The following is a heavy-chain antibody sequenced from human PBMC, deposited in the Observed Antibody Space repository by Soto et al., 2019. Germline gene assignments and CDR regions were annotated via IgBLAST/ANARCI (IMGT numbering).Heavy chain of an antibody. CDR2: IYYSGST. V-gene: IGHV4-31*03. D-gene: IGHD2-15*01. Sequence: QVQLQESGPGLVKPSQTLSLTCTVSGGSISSGGYYWSWIRQHPGKGLEWIGYIYYSGSTYYNPSLNSRVTISVDTSKNQFSLKLSSVTAADTAVYYCARDGKEYCSGGSCYSGGMDVWGQGTTVTVSS. CDR3: ARDGKEYCSGGSCYSGGMDV. J-gene: IGHJ6*02. CDR1: GGSISSGGYY.